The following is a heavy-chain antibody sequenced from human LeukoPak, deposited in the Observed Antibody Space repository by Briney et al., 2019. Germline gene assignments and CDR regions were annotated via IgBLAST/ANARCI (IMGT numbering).Heavy chain of an antibody. CDR3: ARVYYDFWSGYSPPFDY. CDR1: GGSFSGYY. Sequence: SETLSLTCAVYGGSFSGYYWSWIRQPPGKGLEWIGEINHSGSTNYNPSLKSRVTISVDTSKNQFSLKLSFVTAADTAVCYCARVYYDFWSGYSPPFDYWGQGTLVTVSS. V-gene: IGHV4-34*01. J-gene: IGHJ4*02. CDR2: INHSGST. D-gene: IGHD3-3*01.